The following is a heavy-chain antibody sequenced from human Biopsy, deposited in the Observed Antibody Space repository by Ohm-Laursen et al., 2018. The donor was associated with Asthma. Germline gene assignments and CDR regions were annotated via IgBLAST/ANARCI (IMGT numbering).Heavy chain of an antibody. D-gene: IGHD1-1*01. Sequence: SLRLSCAASGFTFSRHGMHRVRQAPGKGLEWVAVISYDGSNKYYGDSVQGRFTISRDNSKNTLYLQMNSLRAEDKAVYYCAKESGSNYAFDIWGQGTMVTVSS. CDR1: GFTFSRHG. CDR2: ISYDGSNK. V-gene: IGHV3-30*18. J-gene: IGHJ3*02. CDR3: AKESGSNYAFDI.